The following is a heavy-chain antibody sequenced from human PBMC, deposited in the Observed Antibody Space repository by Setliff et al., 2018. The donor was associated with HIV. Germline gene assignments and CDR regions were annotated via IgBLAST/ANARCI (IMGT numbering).Heavy chain of an antibody. CDR3: ARKGDGYSY. D-gene: IGHD5-12*01. J-gene: IGHJ4*02. V-gene: IGHV4-31*03. Sequence: SETLSLTCTVSGGSISRFPYYWTWIRHHPERGLEWIGYIYYNGITYYSPSLRSRVTISVDTSKNQFSLKLSSVTAADTAVYYCARKGDGYSYWGQGTLVTVSS. CDR2: IYYNGIT. CDR1: GGSISRFPYY.